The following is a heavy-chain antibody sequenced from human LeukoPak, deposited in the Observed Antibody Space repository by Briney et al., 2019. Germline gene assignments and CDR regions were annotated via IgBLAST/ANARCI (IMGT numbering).Heavy chain of an antibody. CDR2: ISYDGSNK. CDR1: GFTFSSYA. CDR3: ASMATRYYFAY. Sequence: GRSLRLSCTASGFTFSSYAMHGVRQAPGKGLEWVTDISYDGSNKYYADSVKGRFTISRDNSKNTLYLQMNSLRAEDTAVYSCASMATRYYFAYWGQGTLVTVSS. J-gene: IGHJ4*02. V-gene: IGHV3-30*04. D-gene: IGHD5-12*01.